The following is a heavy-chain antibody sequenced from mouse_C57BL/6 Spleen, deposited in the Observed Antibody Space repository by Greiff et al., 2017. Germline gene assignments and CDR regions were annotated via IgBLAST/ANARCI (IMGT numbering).Heavy chain of an antibody. CDR3: ARWDDYEFAC. V-gene: IGHV1-82*01. J-gene: IGHJ3*01. CDR1: GYAFSSSW. Sequence: VQLQQSGPELVKPGASVKISCKASGYAFSSSWMNWVKQRPGKGLEWIGRIYPGDGDTNYNGKFKGKATLTADKSSSTAYMQLSSLTSEDSAVYFCARWDDYEFACWGQGTLVTVSA. D-gene: IGHD2-4*01. CDR2: IYPGDGDT.